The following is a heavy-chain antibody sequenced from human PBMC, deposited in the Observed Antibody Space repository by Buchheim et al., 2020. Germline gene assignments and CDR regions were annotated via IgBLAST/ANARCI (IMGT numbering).Heavy chain of an antibody. CDR3: ARDGSSWYLGVFDY. Sequence: EVQLVESGGGLVQPGGSLRLSCAASGFTFSSYSMNWVRQAPGKGLEWVSYISSSSSTIYYADSVKGRFTISRDNAKKSRYLQMNSLRAEDTAVYYCARDGSSWYLGVFDYWGQGTL. CDR2: ISSSSSTI. CDR1: GFTFSSYS. J-gene: IGHJ4*02. V-gene: IGHV3-48*04. D-gene: IGHD6-13*01.